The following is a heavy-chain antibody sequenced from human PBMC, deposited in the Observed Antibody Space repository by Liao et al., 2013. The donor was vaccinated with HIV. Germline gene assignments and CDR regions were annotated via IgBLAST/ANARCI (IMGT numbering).Heavy chain of an antibody. D-gene: IGHD1-1*01. CDR3: ARDLGQLVRDGVLPLYYMDV. Sequence: QVQLQQWGAGLLKPSETLSLTCAVYGSFNDYYWNWIRQPPGKGLEWIGRIFTNGTTDRNPSLKSRVTMSIDTSKTHFSLRLTSVTAADTAVYYCARDLGQLVRDGVLPLYYMDVWGKGTTVTVSS. CDR1: GSFNDYY. J-gene: IGHJ6*03. CDR2: IFTNGTT. V-gene: IGHV4-59*10.